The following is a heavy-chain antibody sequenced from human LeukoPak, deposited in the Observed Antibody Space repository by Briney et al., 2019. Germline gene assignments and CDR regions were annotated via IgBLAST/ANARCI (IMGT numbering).Heavy chain of an antibody. CDR3: ARLRGFGGYYYGSGIYFDY. J-gene: IGHJ4*02. Sequence: SETLSLTCAVYGGSFSGYYWSWIRQPPGKGLERIGEINHSGSTNYNPSLKSRVTISVDTSKNQFSLKLSSVTAADTAVYYCARLRGFGGYYYGSGIYFDYWGQGTLVTVSS. V-gene: IGHV4-34*01. D-gene: IGHD3-10*01. CDR1: GGSFSGYY. CDR2: INHSGST.